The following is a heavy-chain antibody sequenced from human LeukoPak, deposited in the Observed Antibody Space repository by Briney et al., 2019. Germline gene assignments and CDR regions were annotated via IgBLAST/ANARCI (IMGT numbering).Heavy chain of an antibody. CDR1: GFTFSSYA. CDR2: ISYDGSNK. CDR3: ARVVRGCRSTSCRKWDYYMDV. Sequence: GGSLRLSCAASGFTFSSYAMHWVRQAPGKGVEWVAVISYDGSNKYYADSVKGRFTISRDNSKNTLYLQMNSLRAEDTAVYYCARVVRGCRSTSCRKWDYYMDVWGKGTTVTVSS. V-gene: IGHV3-30*01. J-gene: IGHJ6*03. D-gene: IGHD2-2*01.